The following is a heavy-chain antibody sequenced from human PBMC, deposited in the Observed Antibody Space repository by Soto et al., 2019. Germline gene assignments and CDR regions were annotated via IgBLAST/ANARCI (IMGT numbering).Heavy chain of an antibody. J-gene: IGHJ6*03. CDR1: GYTFTSYG. V-gene: IGHV1-18*01. Sequence: ASVKVSCKASGYTFTSYGISWVRQAPGQGLEWMGWISAYNGNTNYAQKLQGRVTMTTDTSTSTAYMELRSLRSDDTAVYYCARGGGYCSSTSCPYYYYYMDVWGKGTTVTVS. CDR2: ISAYNGNT. CDR3: ARGGGYCSSTSCPYYYYYMDV. D-gene: IGHD2-2*01.